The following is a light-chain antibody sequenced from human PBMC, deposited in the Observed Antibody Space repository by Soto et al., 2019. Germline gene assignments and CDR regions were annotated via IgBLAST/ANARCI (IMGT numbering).Light chain of an antibody. J-gene: IGLJ1*01. CDR1: SSDVGGYNY. Sequence: QSVLTQPASVSGSPGQSITISCTGTSSDVGGYNYVSWYQQHPGKAPKLMIYDVSNRPSGVSNRFSGSKSGNTASLTISGLQAEDEADYYRSSYTSSSTLDFGTGTKVTVL. CDR3: SSYTSSSTLD. V-gene: IGLV2-14*01. CDR2: DVS.